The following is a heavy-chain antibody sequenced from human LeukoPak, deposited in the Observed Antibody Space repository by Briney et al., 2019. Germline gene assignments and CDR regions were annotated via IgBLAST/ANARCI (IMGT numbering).Heavy chain of an antibody. CDR3: ARDLYYHDSSGYYYGAFDI. J-gene: IGHJ3*02. CDR2: IHYTGNS. D-gene: IGHD3-22*01. Sequence: SETLSLTCTVSGGSISSYYWSWIRQPPGKGLEWIGYIHYTGNSNYNPSLKSRVTISVDTSKNQFSLKLSSVTAADTALYYCARDLYYHDSSGYYYGAFDIWGQGTMLTVSS. CDR1: GGSISSYY. V-gene: IGHV4-59*01.